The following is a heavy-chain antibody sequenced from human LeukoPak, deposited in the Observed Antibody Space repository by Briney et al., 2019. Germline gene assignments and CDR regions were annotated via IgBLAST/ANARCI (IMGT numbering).Heavy chain of an antibody. V-gene: IGHV3-7*01. CDR1: GFTFSSYW. Sequence: GGSLRLSCAASGFTFSSYWMSWVRQAPGKGLEWVANIKRDGSEKYYVDSVKGRFTISRDNAKNSLYLQMNSLRAEDTAVYYCARPLVRNCGGDCYPLWWGQGTLVTVSS. CDR2: IKRDGSEK. J-gene: IGHJ4*02. D-gene: IGHD2-21*02. CDR3: ARPLVRNCGGDCYPLW.